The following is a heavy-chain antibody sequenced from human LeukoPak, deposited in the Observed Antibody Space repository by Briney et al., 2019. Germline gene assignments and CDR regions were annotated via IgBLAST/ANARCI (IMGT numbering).Heavy chain of an antibody. Sequence: SETLSLTCAVYGGSFSGYYWSWIRQPPGKGLEWIGEINHSGSTNYNPSLKSRVTISVDTSKNQFSLKLSSVTAADTAVYYCARATGTTPRKRVDPWGQGTLVTVSS. D-gene: IGHD1-1*01. CDR1: GGSFSGYY. CDR3: ARATGTTPRKRVDP. J-gene: IGHJ5*02. V-gene: IGHV4-34*01. CDR2: INHSGST.